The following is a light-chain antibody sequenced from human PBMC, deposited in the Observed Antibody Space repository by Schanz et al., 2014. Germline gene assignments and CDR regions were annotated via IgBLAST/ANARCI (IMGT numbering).Light chain of an antibody. CDR3: QRRSNWSWT. Sequence: IVMTQSPATLSVSPGETVTLSCRASQSISSDLAWYRLTPGQVPRLLIYGASSRATGIPDRFSGSGSGTDFTLTISSLEPEDFAVYYCQRRSNWSWTFGQGTKVEIK. CDR1: QSISSD. V-gene: IGKV3-11*01. CDR2: GAS. J-gene: IGKJ1*01.